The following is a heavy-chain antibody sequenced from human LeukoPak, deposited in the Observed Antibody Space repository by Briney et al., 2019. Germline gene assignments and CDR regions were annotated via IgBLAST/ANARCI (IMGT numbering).Heavy chain of an antibody. D-gene: IGHD1/OR15-1a*01. Sequence: SETLSLSCAVFGGSISSGGYSWSWIRQPPGKGLEWIGYIYHSGSTYYNPSLKSRVTISVDRSKNQFSLKLSSVTAADTAVYYCARNKGRGVFDYWGQGTLVTVSS. CDR1: GGSISSGGYS. CDR3: ARNKGRGVFDY. V-gene: IGHV4-30-2*01. CDR2: IYHSGST. J-gene: IGHJ4*02.